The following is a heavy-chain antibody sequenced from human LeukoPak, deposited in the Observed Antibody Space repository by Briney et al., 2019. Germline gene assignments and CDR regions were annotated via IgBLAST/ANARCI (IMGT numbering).Heavy chain of an antibody. J-gene: IGHJ6*01. CDR2: ISYSGSTK. Sequence: GGSLRLSCAASGFTFSDYYMSWIRQAPGKGLEWVADISYSGSTKYYADSVKGRFTISRDNSKNSLYLQMNSLRAEDTAVYYCARVRHRRDGYNFFEGLGCYLGMDVWGQGTTVTVSS. CDR3: ARVRHRRDGYNFFEGLGCYLGMDV. CDR1: GFTFSDYY. D-gene: IGHD5-24*01. V-gene: IGHV3-11*01.